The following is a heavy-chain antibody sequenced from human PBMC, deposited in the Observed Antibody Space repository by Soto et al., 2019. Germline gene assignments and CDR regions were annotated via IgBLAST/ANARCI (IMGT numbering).Heavy chain of an antibody. Sequence: PSETLSLTCTVSGGSISSYYWSWIRQPPGKGLEWIGYIYYSGSTNYNPSLKSRVTISVDTSKNQFSLKLSSVTAADTAVYYCARRGDTNFWTGYYLAFEPWGQGTLVTVSS. V-gene: IGHV4-59*08. J-gene: IGHJ5*02. CDR1: GGSISSYY. CDR3: ARRGDTNFWTGYYLAFEP. CDR2: IYYSGST. D-gene: IGHD3-3*01.